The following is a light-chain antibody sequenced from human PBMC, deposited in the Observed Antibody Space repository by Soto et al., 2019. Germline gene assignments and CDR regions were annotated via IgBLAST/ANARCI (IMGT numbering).Light chain of an antibody. V-gene: IGKV4-1*01. Sequence: EIVMTQSPATLSVSLGERATINCKSSQSVLYRSNNKNYLAWYQQKPGQPPKVLIYWASTRESGVPDRFSGSGSETDFTLTISSLQAEDVAVYYCQQYYSPPWTFGQGTKVEVK. CDR1: QSVLYRSNNKNY. CDR2: WAS. CDR3: QQYYSPPWT. J-gene: IGKJ1*01.